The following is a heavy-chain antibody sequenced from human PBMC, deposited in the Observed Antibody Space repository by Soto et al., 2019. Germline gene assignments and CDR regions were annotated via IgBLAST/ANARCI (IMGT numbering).Heavy chain of an antibody. Sequence: ASVKVSCKASGYTFTSYGISWVRQAPGQGFEWMGWISAYNGNTNYAQKLQGRVTMTTDTSTSTAYMELRSLRSDDTAVYYCARSGVGSSEGYGDYYGMDVWGQGTTVTVSS. J-gene: IGHJ6*02. CDR3: ARSGVGSSEGYGDYYGMDV. CDR1: GYTFTSYG. D-gene: IGHD4-17*01. CDR2: ISAYNGNT. V-gene: IGHV1-18*04.